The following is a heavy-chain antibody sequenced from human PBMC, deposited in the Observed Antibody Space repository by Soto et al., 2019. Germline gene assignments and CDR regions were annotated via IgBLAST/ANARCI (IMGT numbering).Heavy chain of an antibody. V-gene: IGHV1-69*13. CDR2: IIPKFGTT. D-gene: IGHD4-17*01. CDR1: GGSFSTYG. J-gene: IGHJ4*02. Sequence: SVKVSCKASGGSFSTYGINWVRLASGQGLEWMGGIIPKFGTTNYAQKFQGRVTITADESTNTAYMELNYLRSEDTAVYFCARELDPYYGGNSLSLDYWGQGTLVTVS. CDR3: ARELDPYYGGNSLSLDY.